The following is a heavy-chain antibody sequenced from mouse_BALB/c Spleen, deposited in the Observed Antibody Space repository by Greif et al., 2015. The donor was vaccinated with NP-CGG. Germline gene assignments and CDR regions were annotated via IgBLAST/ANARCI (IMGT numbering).Heavy chain of an antibody. Sequence: QVQLQQSGAELAKPEASVKMSCKASGYTFTSYWMHWVEQRPGQGLEWIGYINPSTGYTEYNQKFKDKATLTADKSSSTAYMQLSSLTSEDSAVYYCANYYGSSYYFDYWGQGTTLTVSS. V-gene: IGHV1-7*01. D-gene: IGHD1-1*01. J-gene: IGHJ2*01. CDR3: ANYYGSSYYFDY. CDR1: GYTFTSYW. CDR2: INPSTGYT.